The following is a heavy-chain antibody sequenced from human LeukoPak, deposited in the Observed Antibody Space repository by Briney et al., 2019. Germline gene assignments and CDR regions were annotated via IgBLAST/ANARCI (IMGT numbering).Heavy chain of an antibody. D-gene: IGHD4-23*01. J-gene: IGHJ4*02. CDR2: IYTSGST. CDR3: AREGGNSGGYYFDY. V-gene: IGHV4-4*07. CDR1: GGSISSYY. Sequence: SETLSLTCTVSGGSISSYYWSWIRQPAGKGLEWIGRIYTSGSTNYNPSLKSRVTVSVDTSKNQFSLKLSSVTAADTAVYYCAREGGNSGGYYFDYWGQGTLVTVSS.